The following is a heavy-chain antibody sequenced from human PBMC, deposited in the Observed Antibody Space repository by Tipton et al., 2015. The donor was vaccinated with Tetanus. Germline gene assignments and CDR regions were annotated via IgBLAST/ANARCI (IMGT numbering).Heavy chain of an antibody. CDR3: TRANHEFPKKGPFDS. J-gene: IGHJ4*02. CDR2: ISDSGLT. Sequence: TLSLTCAVSGGSFSGFYWSWIRQPPGKGLEWLAYISDSGLTNSNYFLKSRITISRDTSRNQFSLKLTSVTAADTAVYYCTRANHEFPKKGPFDSWGQGTLVIVS. D-gene: IGHD3-10*01. CDR1: GGSFSGFY. V-gene: IGHV4-59*01.